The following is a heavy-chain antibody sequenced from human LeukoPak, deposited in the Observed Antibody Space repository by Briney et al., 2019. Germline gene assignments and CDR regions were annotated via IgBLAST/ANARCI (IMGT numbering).Heavy chain of an antibody. J-gene: IGHJ4*02. CDR1: GGPLSGYY. V-gene: IGHV4-34*01. D-gene: IGHD5-24*01. Sequence: SETLSLTCAVYGGPLSGYYWTWVRQPPGKGLEWIGEIKQSERTNYNPSLKSRVTISIDTSKNQFSLKLTSVTAADTAVYYCAREGLKNVHNPLGYWGQGTLVTVPS. CDR3: AREGLKNVHNPLGY. CDR2: IKQSERT.